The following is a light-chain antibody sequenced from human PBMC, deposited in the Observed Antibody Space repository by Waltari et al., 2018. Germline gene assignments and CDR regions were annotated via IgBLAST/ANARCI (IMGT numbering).Light chain of an antibody. Sequence: WYAKQPGKASRLMMFEVINVPSEVTDRFSGSKSGKTGSLSISGLQAEDEADYYCRSYTSSSVVVVGGGTKLAVL. CDR2: EVI. CDR3: RSYTSSSVVV. J-gene: IGLJ2*01. V-gene: IGLV2-18*02.